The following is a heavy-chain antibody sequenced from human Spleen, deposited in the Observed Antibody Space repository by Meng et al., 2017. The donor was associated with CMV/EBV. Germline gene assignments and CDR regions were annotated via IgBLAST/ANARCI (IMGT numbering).Heavy chain of an antibody. Sequence: GESLKISCAASGFTFSSYGMHWVRQAPGRGLEWVAFIRSDGVNKFYVDSVKGRFTISRDNSENTLFLQMNSLRAEDRAVYYCARDLGAGTMVRGVSFYGMDVWGQGTTVTVSS. CDR1: GFTFSSYG. CDR2: IRSDGVNK. V-gene: IGHV3-30*02. D-gene: IGHD3-10*01. CDR3: ARDLGAGTMVRGVSFYGMDV. J-gene: IGHJ6*02.